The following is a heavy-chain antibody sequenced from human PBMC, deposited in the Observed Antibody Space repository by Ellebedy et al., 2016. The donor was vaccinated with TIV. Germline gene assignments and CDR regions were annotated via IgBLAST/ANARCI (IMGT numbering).Heavy chain of an antibody. Sequence: GESLKISXAASGFTFSDYYMSWIRQAPGKGLEWVSYISSSSSYTNYADSVKGRFTISRDNAKNSLYLQMNSLRAEDTAVYYCARRSYYAFDIWGQGTMVTVSS. V-gene: IGHV3-11*03. CDR1: GFTFSDYY. CDR2: ISSSSSYT. J-gene: IGHJ3*02. D-gene: IGHD1-26*01. CDR3: ARRSYYAFDI.